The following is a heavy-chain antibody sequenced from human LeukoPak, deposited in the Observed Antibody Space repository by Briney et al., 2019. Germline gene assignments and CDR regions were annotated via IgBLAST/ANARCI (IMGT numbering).Heavy chain of an antibody. V-gene: IGHV1-8*01. Sequence: SSVSVSCKASAHTFTSYGIKWVRQAPGQVIESVGWMYTGRGNTGYAKKFQGRVTMSRDTSIITAYMELSSLRSEDTAVYYCARVAYYYDSAGKSLKFFYGMDVWGQGTTVTV. D-gene: IGHD3-22*01. CDR2: MYTGRGNT. CDR3: ARVAYYYDSAGKSLKFFYGMDV. CDR1: AHTFTSYG. J-gene: IGHJ6*02.